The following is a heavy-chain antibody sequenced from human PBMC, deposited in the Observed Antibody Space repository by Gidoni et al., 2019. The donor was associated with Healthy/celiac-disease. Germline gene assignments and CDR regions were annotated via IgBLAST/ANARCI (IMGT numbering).Heavy chain of an antibody. D-gene: IGHD1-26*01. CDR1: GYSISSGYY. Sequence: QVQLQESGPGLVKPSETLSLTCAVSGYSISSGYYWGWIRQPPGKGLEWIGSIYHSGSTYYNPSLKSRVTISVDTSKNQFSLKLSSVTAADTAVYYCARVSDWNDSIVGATRFDYWGQGTLVTVSS. J-gene: IGHJ4*02. CDR3: ARVSDWNDSIVGATRFDY. V-gene: IGHV4-38-2*01. CDR2: IYHSGST.